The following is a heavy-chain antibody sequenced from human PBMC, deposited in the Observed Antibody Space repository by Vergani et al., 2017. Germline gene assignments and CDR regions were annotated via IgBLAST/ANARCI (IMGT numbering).Heavy chain of an antibody. CDR3: AGHHDSSGYYPLWADY. V-gene: IGHV4-31*03. J-gene: IGHJ4*02. CDR1: GGSISSGGYY. Sequence: QVQLQESGPGLVKPSQTLSLTCTVSGGSISSGGYYWSWIRQHPGKGLEWIGYIYYSGSTYYNPSLKSRVTISVDTSKNQFSLKLSSVTAADTAVYYCAGHHDSSGYYPLWADYWGQGTLVTVSS. CDR2: IYYSGST. D-gene: IGHD3-22*01.